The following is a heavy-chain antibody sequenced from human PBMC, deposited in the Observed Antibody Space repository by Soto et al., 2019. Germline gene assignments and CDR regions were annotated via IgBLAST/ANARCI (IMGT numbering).Heavy chain of an antibody. J-gene: IGHJ6*02. CDR3: ARDEVAVAANYYYYYGMDV. D-gene: IGHD6-19*01. CDR2: TYYRSKWYN. V-gene: IGHV6-1*01. Sequence: PSQTLSLTCAISGDSVSSNSAAWNWIRQSPSRGLEWLGRTYYRSKWYNDYAVSVKSRITINPDTSKNQFPLQLNSVTPEDTAVYYCARDEVAVAANYYYYYGMDVWGQGTTVTVSS. CDR1: GDSVSSNSAA.